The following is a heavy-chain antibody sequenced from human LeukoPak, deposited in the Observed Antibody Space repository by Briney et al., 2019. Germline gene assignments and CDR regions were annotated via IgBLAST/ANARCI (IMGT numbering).Heavy chain of an antibody. V-gene: IGHV4-4*07. D-gene: IGHD3-3*01. CDR2: IYTSGST. J-gene: IGHJ6*03. CDR3: ARVFRLRFLATLYYYMDV. CDR1: GGSIGSYY. Sequence: PSETLSLTCTVSGGSIGSYYWSWIRQPAGKGLEWIGRIYTSGSTNYNPSLKSRVTMSVDTSKNQFSLKLSSVTAADTAVYYCARVFRLRFLATLYYYMDVWGKGTTVTVSS.